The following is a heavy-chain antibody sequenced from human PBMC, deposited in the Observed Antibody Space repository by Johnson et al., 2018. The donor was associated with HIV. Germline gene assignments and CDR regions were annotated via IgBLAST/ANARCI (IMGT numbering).Heavy chain of an antibody. CDR3: VKVQDEWFRALGAFDR. Sequence: VLLVESGGGLVQPGRSLRLSCAASGFTFDDYAMHWVRQAPGKGLEWVSGISWNSGSIGYADSVKGRFTISRDNSKNTLYLQMNTLRAEDTAVYYCVKVQDEWFRALGAFDRWVQGTMVTVSS. V-gene: IGHV3-9*01. CDR1: GFTFDDYA. D-gene: IGHD3-10*01. J-gene: IGHJ3*01. CDR2: ISWNSGSI.